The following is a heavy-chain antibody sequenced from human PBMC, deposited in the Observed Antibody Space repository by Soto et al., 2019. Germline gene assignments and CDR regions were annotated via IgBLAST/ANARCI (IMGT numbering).Heavy chain of an antibody. Sequence: GGSLRLSCAASGFTFSDYYMSWIRQAPGKGLEWVSYISSSGSTIYYADSVKGRFTISRDNAKNSLYLQMNSLRAEDTAVYYCARTRRWFEYSSSSADFQHWGQGTLVTVSS. V-gene: IGHV3-11*01. D-gene: IGHD6-6*01. CDR3: ARTRRWFEYSSSSADFQH. CDR2: ISSSGSTI. J-gene: IGHJ1*01. CDR1: GFTFSDYY.